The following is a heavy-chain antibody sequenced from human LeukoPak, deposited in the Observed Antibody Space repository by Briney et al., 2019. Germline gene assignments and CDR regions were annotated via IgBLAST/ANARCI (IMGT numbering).Heavy chain of an antibody. CDR1: GDSVSSNSAA. J-gene: IGHJ4*02. CDR3: AREDSGGYYSAFDY. CDR2: TYYRSKWYN. V-gene: IGHV6-1*01. Sequence: SQALSLTCAISGDSVSSNSAAWNWIRQSPSRGLEWLGRTYYRSKWYNDYAVSVKSRITINPDTSKNQFSLHLSSVTPEDTAVYYCAREDSGGYYSAFDYWGQGTLVTVSS. D-gene: IGHD3-22*01.